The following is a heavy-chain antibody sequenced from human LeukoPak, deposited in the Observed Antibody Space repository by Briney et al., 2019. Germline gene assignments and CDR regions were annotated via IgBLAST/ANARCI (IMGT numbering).Heavy chain of an antibody. J-gene: IGHJ6*03. V-gene: IGHV3-30*02. CDR2: IRYDVSNK. D-gene: IGHD4-17*01. CDR3: AGGFGYGDYPCMDV. Sequence: GGSLRLSCAASGFTFSSYGMHCVRQAPGKGLEWVAFIRYDVSNKYYADSVKGRFTISRDNSKNTLYLQMNSLRAEDTAVYYCAGGFGYGDYPCMDVWGKGTTVTISS. CDR1: GFTFSSYG.